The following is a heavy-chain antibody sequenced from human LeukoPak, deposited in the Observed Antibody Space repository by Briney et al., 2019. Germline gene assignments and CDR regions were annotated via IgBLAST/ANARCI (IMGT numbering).Heavy chain of an antibody. V-gene: IGHV1-8*03. CDR2: MNPNSGNT. CDR1: GYTFTSYD. J-gene: IGHJ6*03. Sequence: GESLKISCKGSGYTFTSYDINWVRQATGQGLEWMGWMNPNSGNTGYAQKFQGRVTITRNTSISTAYMELSSLRSEDTAVYYCARVYYDFWSGYLPRYYYYYMDVWGKGTTVTVSS. D-gene: IGHD3-3*01. CDR3: ARVYYDFWSGYLPRYYYYYMDV.